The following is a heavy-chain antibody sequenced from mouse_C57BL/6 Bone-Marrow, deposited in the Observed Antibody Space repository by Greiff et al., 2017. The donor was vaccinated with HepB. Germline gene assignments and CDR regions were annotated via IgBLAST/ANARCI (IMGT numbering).Heavy chain of an antibody. CDR3: ARSDGNWFAY. CDR2: IYPGSGNT. V-gene: IGHV1-76*01. J-gene: IGHJ3*01. Sequence: VKVVESGAELVRPGASVKLSCKASGYTFTDYYINWVKQRPGQGLEWIARIYPGSGNTYYNEKFKGKATLTAEKSSSTAYMQLSSLTSEDSAVYFCARSDGNWFAYWGQGTLVTVSA. D-gene: IGHD2-1*01. CDR1: GYTFTDYY.